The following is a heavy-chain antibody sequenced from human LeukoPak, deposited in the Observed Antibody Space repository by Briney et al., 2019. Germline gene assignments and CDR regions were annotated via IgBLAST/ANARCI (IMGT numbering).Heavy chain of an antibody. V-gene: IGHV4-39*07. D-gene: IGHD2-2*01. CDR3: ARRGVVPSAVLDY. Sequence: PSETLSLTCTVSGGSISSSSYYWGWIRQPPGKGLEWIGSIYYSGSTNYNPSLKSRVTISVDTSKNQFSLKLSSVTAADTAVYYCARRGVVPSAVLDYWGQGTLVTVSS. CDR2: IYYSGST. J-gene: IGHJ4*02. CDR1: GGSISSSSYY.